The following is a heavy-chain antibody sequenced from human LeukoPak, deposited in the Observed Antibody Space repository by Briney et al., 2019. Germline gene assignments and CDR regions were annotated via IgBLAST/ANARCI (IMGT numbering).Heavy chain of an antibody. Sequence: PSETLSLTCTVSGGSISSYYWSWIRQPPGKGLEWIGSIYYSGSTYYNPSLKSRVTISVDTSKNQFSLKLSSVTAADTAVYYCARVSWQQLVLDYYYGMDVWGQGTTVTVSS. CDR2: IYYSGST. D-gene: IGHD6-13*01. CDR1: GGSISSYY. CDR3: ARVSWQQLVLDYYYGMDV. V-gene: IGHV4-59*12. J-gene: IGHJ6*02.